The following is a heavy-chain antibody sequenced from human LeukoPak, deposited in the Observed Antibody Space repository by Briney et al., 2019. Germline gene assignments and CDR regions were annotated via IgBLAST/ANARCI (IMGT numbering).Heavy chain of an antibody. CDR1: GFTVSSNY. CDR2: IYSGGST. V-gene: IGHV3-66*01. J-gene: IGHJ4*02. Sequence: GGSLRLSCAASGFTVSSNYMSWVRQAPGKGLEWVSVIYSGGSTYYADSVKGRFTLSRDNSKNTLYLQMNSLRAEDTAVYYCARETEMANLDYWGQGTLVTVSS. D-gene: IGHD5-24*01. CDR3: ARETEMANLDY.